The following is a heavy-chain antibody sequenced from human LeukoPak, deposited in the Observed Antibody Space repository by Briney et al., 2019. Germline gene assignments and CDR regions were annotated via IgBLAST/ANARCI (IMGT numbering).Heavy chain of an antibody. J-gene: IGHJ4*02. CDR3: ARGYYYDSSGYLAY. D-gene: IGHD3-22*01. Sequence: ASVKVSCKASGYTFNSYGINWVRQAPGQGLEWMGWINPNSGGTNYAQKFQGRVTMTRDTSISTAYMELSRLRSDDTAVYYCARGYYYDSSGYLAYWGQGTLVTVSS. V-gene: IGHV1-2*02. CDR1: GYTFNSYG. CDR2: INPNSGGT.